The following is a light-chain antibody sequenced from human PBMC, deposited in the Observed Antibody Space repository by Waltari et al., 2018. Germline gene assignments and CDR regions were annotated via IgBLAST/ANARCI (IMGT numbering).Light chain of an antibody. CDR3: CSYAGTWL. J-gene: IGLJ3*02. CDR1: NNDVGTYDL. V-gene: IGLV2-23*01. Sequence: QSALTQPASMSASPGQSITIPCTATNNDVGTYDLVSWYQQHPGRAPKLLIFQGTKRPSEVSGRFSGSKSADTASLTISGLQPEDEADYYCCSYAGTWLFGGGTKVTVL. CDR2: QGT.